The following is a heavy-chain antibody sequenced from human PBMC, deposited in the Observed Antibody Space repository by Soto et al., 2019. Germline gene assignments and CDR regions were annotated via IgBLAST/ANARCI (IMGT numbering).Heavy chain of an antibody. Sequence: SETLSLTCTVAGGSISSGDYYWSWIRQPPGKGLEWIGYIYYSGSTYYNPSLKSRVTISVDTSKNQFSLKLSSVTAADTAVYYCARVAGYDSSGELDYWGQGTLVTVSS. J-gene: IGHJ4*02. CDR1: GGSISSGDYY. V-gene: IGHV4-30-4*01. D-gene: IGHD3-22*01. CDR3: ARVAGYDSSGELDY. CDR2: IYYSGST.